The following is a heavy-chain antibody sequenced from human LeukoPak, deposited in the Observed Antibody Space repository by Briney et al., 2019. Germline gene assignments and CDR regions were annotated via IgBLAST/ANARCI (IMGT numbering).Heavy chain of an antibody. CDR3: AESPRDSAVAGYFDY. J-gene: IGHJ4*02. V-gene: IGHV3-30*02. Sequence: GGPLRLSCAASGFTFSSYGMHWVRQAPGKGLEWVAFIRYDGSNKYYADSVKGRFTISRDNSKNTLYLQMNSLRAEDTAVYYCAESPRDSAVAGYFDYWGQGTLVTVSS. D-gene: IGHD6-19*01. CDR1: GFTFSSYG. CDR2: IRYDGSNK.